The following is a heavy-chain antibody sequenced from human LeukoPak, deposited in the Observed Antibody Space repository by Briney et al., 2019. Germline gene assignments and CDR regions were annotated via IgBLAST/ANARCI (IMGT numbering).Heavy chain of an antibody. D-gene: IGHD3-10*01. V-gene: IGHV4-30-2*01. J-gene: IGHJ4*02. CDR2: IYHSGST. CDR1: GGSISSGGYS. CDR3: ARGDNYGSGSYYFDH. Sequence: PSETLSLTCAVSGGSISSGGYSWSWIRQPPGKGLEWIGYIYHSGSTFYNPSLKSRVTISLDRSKNQFSLKLSSVTAADTAVYYCARGDNYGSGSYYFDHWGQGTLVTVSS.